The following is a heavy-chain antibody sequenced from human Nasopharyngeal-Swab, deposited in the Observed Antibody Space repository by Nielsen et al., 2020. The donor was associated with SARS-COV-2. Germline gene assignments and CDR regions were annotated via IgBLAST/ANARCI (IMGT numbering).Heavy chain of an antibody. Sequence: SEPLSLTCTVSGGSISSGGYYWSWIRQHPGKGLEWIGYIYYSGSTYYNPSLKSRVTISVDTSKNQFSLKLSSVTAADTAVYYCARLNGIAAAGTGWFDPWGQGTLVTVSS. V-gene: IGHV4-31*03. D-gene: IGHD6-13*01. CDR1: GGSISSGGYY. CDR3: ARLNGIAAAGTGWFDP. J-gene: IGHJ5*02. CDR2: IYYSGST.